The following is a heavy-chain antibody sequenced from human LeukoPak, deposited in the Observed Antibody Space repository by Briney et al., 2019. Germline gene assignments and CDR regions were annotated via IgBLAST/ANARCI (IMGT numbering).Heavy chain of an antibody. CDR2: MYSGGSK. V-gene: IGHV3-66*01. Sequence: GGSLRLSCAASGFTVSSNYMSWVRQPPGKGLEWVSVMYSGGSKYYADSVKGRFTISRDNSKNTVYLQMDSLRSDDTAVYYCFVGPHPYDSGDWPPNWGQGTLVTVSS. D-gene: IGHD3-10*01. CDR3: FVGPHPYDSGDWPPN. CDR1: GFTVSSNY. J-gene: IGHJ4*02.